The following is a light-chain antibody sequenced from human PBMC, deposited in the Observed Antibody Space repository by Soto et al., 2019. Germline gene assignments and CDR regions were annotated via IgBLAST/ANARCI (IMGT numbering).Light chain of an antibody. CDR3: QQRSNWPGT. V-gene: IGKV3-11*01. CDR1: QSVGTY. Sequence: EIVLTQSPATLSLSPGERAILSCRASQSVGTYLAWYQQKPGQAPRLLIYDASNRATGIPARFGGSGSGTDFPLTINSLAPEDVAVYYCQQRSNWPGTFGPGTKVYIK. J-gene: IGKJ3*01. CDR2: DAS.